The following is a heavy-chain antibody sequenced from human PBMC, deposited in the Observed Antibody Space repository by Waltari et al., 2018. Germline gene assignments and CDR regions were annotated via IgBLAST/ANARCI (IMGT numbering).Heavy chain of an antibody. CDR2: LYYSGST. J-gene: IGHJ3*02. Sequence: QVQLQESGPGLVKPSQTLSLICPVSGGSISGADYYWSWVRQPPGKGLEWIGYLYYSGSTYYNPSLKSRVTISVDTSKNQFSLKLSSVTAADTAVYYCARDRGYSGYDLLDAFDIWGLGTIVTVSS. D-gene: IGHD5-12*01. CDR1: GGSISGADYY. V-gene: IGHV4-30-4*08. CDR3: ARDRGYSGYDLLDAFDI.